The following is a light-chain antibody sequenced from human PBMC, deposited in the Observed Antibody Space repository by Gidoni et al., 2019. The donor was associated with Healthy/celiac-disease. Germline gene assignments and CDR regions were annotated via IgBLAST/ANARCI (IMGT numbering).Light chain of an antibody. CDR2: AAS. J-gene: IGKJ5*01. Sequence: DIQLTQSPSFMSASVGDRVTITCRASQGISTLLAWYQQQPGRAPKLLMHAASTLERGVPSGFSGSGSGTEFTLTINSLQPEDVAIYYCQQVNSYPTFGHGTRLEIK. V-gene: IGKV1-9*01. CDR3: QQVNSYPT. CDR1: QGISTL.